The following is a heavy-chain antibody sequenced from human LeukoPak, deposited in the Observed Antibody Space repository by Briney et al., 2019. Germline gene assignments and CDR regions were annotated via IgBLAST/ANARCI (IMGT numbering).Heavy chain of an antibody. Sequence: PGGSLRLSCAASGFTFSSYGMHWVRQAPGKGLEWVAVIWYDGSNKYYADSVEGRFTISRDNSKNTLYLQMNSLRAEDTAVYYCARGSYDFWSGYYLSSYYMDVWGKGTTVTVSS. D-gene: IGHD3-3*01. CDR1: GFTFSSYG. CDR3: ARGSYDFWSGYYLSSYYMDV. CDR2: IWYDGSNK. J-gene: IGHJ6*03. V-gene: IGHV3-33*01.